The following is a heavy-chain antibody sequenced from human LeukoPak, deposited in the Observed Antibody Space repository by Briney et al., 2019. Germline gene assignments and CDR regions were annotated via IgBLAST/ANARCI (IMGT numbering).Heavy chain of an antibody. CDR2: IYHSGDT. CDR1: GYSVSSGYY. J-gene: IGHJ5*02. CDR3: ARSKAHLSTSWYSNWFDP. D-gene: IGHD2-2*01. Sequence: SETLSLTCTVSGYSVSSGYYWGWIRQPPGKGLEWIASIYHSGDTYYNPSLRSRVTISLDTSKNQLSLKLSSVTAADTAVYYCARSKAHLSTSWYSNWFDPWGQGTLVTVSS. V-gene: IGHV4-38-2*02.